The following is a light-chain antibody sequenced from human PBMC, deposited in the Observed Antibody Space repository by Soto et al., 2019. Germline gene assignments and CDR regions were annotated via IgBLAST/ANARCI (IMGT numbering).Light chain of an antibody. J-gene: IGKJ1*01. Sequence: IVMTQSPGTLCLSPGERATLSCRASQSVSSNYLVWSQQKPGQAPRLXIYGASSRPTGIPDRFSGSGSGTDFTLTISRLEPEDFAVYYRQQYGSSPVTFGQGTKVDIK. V-gene: IGKV3-20*01. CDR1: QSVSSNY. CDR2: GAS. CDR3: QQYGSSPVT.